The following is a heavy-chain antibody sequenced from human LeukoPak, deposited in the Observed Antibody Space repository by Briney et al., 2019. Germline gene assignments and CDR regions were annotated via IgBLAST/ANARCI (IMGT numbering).Heavy chain of an antibody. CDR1: GGSISSSSYY. V-gene: IGHV4-39*07. CDR2: IYYSGST. J-gene: IGHJ4*02. Sequence: SETLSLTCTVSGGSISSSSYYWGWIRQPPGKGLEWIGSIYYSGSTYYNPSLKSRVTISVDTSKNQFSLKLSSVTAADTAVYYCARGWEVATAPSGPFDYWGQGTLVTVSS. D-gene: IGHD2-21*02. CDR3: ARGWEVATAPSGPFDY.